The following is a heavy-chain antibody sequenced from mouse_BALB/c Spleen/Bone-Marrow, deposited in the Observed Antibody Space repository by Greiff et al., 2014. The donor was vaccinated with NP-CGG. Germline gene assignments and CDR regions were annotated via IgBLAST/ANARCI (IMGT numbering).Heavy chain of an antibody. V-gene: IGHV1-39*01. Sequence: LVESGPELEKPGASVKISCKASGYSFTDSNMNWVKQSNGKNLEWIGNIDPYYGGTSYSQIFKGKATLTVDKSSSTAYMQLRSLTSEDSAVYYCAKKDYGSSSFDYWGQGTTLTVSS. D-gene: IGHD1-1*01. CDR1: GYSFTDSN. CDR3: AKKDYGSSSFDY. CDR2: IDPYYGGT. J-gene: IGHJ2*01.